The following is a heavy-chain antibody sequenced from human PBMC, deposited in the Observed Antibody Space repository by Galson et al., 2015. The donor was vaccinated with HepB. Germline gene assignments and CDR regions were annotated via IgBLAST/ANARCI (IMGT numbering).Heavy chain of an antibody. J-gene: IGHJ4*02. D-gene: IGHD3-3*01. V-gene: IGHV3-30-3*01. CDR2: ISYDGSNK. Sequence: SLRLSCAASGFTFSGYAMHWVRQAPGKGLEWVAVISYDGSNKYYADSVKGRFTISRDNSKNTLYLQMNSLRAEDTAVYYCARETQRLSILEWFFDYWGQGTLVTVSS. CDR1: GFTFSGYA. CDR3: ARETQRLSILEWFFDY.